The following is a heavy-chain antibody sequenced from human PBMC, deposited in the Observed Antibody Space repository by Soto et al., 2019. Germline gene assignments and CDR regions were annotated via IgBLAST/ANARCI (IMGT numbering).Heavy chain of an antibody. CDR2: MNPNSGQT. CDR3: ATDIAGAGDNRFDP. V-gene: IGHV1-8*01. D-gene: IGHD6-13*01. Sequence: QVQLVQSGAEVKKPGASVKVSCKASEYIFSTFDINWVRQATGQGLEWMGWMNPNSGQTGSAQKFQGRVSVTRDTSSSTAYMELGSLRSEDTAVYYCATDIAGAGDNRFDPWGQGTPVTVTS. J-gene: IGHJ5*02. CDR1: EYIFSTFD.